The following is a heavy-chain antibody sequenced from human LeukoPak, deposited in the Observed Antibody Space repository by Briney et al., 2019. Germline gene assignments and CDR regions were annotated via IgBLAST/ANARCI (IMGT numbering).Heavy chain of an antibody. Sequence: ASVKVSCKASGYTFTGYYMHWVRQAPGQGLEWMGWINPNSGGTNYAQKFQGRVTMTRDTSISTAYMELSRLRSDDTAVYYCARDPHSVLHSSSEGNYWGQGTLVTVSS. CDR1: GYTFTGYY. CDR2: INPNSGGT. D-gene: IGHD6-13*01. CDR3: ARDPHSVLHSSSEGNY. J-gene: IGHJ4*02. V-gene: IGHV1-2*02.